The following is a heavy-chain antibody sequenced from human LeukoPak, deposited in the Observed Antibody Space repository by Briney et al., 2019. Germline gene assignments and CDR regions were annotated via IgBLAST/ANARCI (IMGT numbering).Heavy chain of an antibody. Sequence: QPGGSLRLSCAASGFTFSSYAMSWVRQVPGKGLEWVSALRDSGDTTYYADSVKGRFTISRDNSKNTLYLQMNSLRAEDTAVYYCATLPNYSYGHPYYFDYWGQGTLVTVSS. CDR3: ATLPNYSYGHPYYFDY. CDR1: GFTFSSYA. J-gene: IGHJ4*02. V-gene: IGHV3-23*01. CDR2: LRDSGDTT. D-gene: IGHD5-18*01.